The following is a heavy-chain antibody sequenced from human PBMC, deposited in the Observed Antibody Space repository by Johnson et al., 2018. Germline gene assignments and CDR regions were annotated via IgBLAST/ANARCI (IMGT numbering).Heavy chain of an antibody. D-gene: IGHD3-3*01. CDR3: ATPISAGAEYFQH. CDR1: GGTFSSYG. CDR2: FIPIFGAA. V-gene: IGHV1-69*01. J-gene: IGHJ1*01. Sequence: QVQLVQSGAEVKKPGSSVKVSCKASGGTFSSYGISWVRQAPGQGLEWMGGFIPIFGAANYGQKFQGRVTITADESTNTAYMELSSLGSEDTAVYYCATPISAGAEYFQHWGQGTLVTVSS.